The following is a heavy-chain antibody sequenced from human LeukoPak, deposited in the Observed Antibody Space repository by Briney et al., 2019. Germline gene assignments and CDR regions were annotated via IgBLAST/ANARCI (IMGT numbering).Heavy chain of an antibody. CDR2: MNPNSGNT. D-gene: IGHD6-6*01. Sequence: ASVKVSCKASGYTFTSYDINWVRQATGQGLEWMGWMNPNSGNTGYAQKFQGRVTITRNTSISTAYMELGSLRSEDTAVYYCARGDSSSSSWYGYYYYMDVWGKGTTVTVSS. CDR3: ARGDSSSSSWYGYYYYMDV. CDR1: GYTFTSYD. J-gene: IGHJ6*03. V-gene: IGHV1-8*01.